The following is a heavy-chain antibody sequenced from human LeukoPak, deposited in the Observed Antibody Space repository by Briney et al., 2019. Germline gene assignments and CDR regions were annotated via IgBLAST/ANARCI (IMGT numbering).Heavy chain of an antibody. CDR2: IYEGGDI. J-gene: IGHJ3*02. Sequence: PGGSLRLSCAALGFTVSRTYMRWVRQAHGKGLEWVSVIYEGGDIYYADSVRGRFAISRDNSKNTVYLQMNGLRGEDTAVYYCARDPSGTGTGFDIWGQGTMVTVSS. CDR1: GFTVSRTY. D-gene: IGHD3/OR15-3a*01. V-gene: IGHV3-66*01. CDR3: ARDPSGTGTGFDI.